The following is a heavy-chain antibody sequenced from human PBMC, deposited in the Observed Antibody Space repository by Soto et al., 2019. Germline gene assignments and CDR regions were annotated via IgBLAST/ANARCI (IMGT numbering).Heavy chain of an antibody. D-gene: IGHD2-15*01. CDR3: ASTTAVAATFDF. J-gene: IGHJ4*02. Sequence: EVQLVESGVGLVKPGGSLTLSCGASGFAFRSYNMNWVRQAPGKGLEWVASISSGSSNIYYADSVKGRFTISRDNAKNSLYLQMDSLRAEDSAVYYCASTTAVAATFDFWGQGTLVTVSS. V-gene: IGHV3-21*01. CDR1: GFAFRSYN. CDR2: ISSGSSNI.